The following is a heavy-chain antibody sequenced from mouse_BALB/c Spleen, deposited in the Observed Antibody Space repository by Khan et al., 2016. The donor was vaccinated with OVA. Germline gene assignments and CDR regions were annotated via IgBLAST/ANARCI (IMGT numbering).Heavy chain of an antibody. CDR2: ISYSGNT. V-gene: IGHV3-2*02. Sequence: VQLKESGPGLVKPSQSLSLTCTVTGYSITTDYAWNWIRQFPGNKLEWMGYISYSGNTKYNPSLKSRISITRDTSKNQFFLQLKSVTTEDTARYYGARVYGGDFDYWGQGTTPTVSS. D-gene: IGHD1-1*01. CDR3: ARVYGGDFDY. J-gene: IGHJ2*01. CDR1: GYSITTDYA.